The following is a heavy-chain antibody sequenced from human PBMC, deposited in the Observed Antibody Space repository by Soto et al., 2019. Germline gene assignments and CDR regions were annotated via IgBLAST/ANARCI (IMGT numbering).Heavy chain of an antibody. CDR2: ISYDGSNK. CDR3: ERRGAEAWGDY. J-gene: IGHJ4*02. Sequence: QVQLVESGGGVVQPGRSLRLSCAASGFTFSSYAMHWVRQAPGKGLEWVAVISYDGSNKYYADSVKGRFTISRDNSKNTRELQMNSLSAEATAVYYCERRGAEAWGDYWGQGTLVTVSS. CDR1: GFTFSSYA. V-gene: IGHV3-30-3*01. D-gene: IGHD3-16*01.